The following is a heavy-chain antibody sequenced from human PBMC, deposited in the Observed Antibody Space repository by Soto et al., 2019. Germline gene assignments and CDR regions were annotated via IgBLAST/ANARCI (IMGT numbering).Heavy chain of an antibody. D-gene: IGHD3-16*01. CDR1: GFTFSTYA. V-gene: IGHV3-48*02. CDR2: ISSSSSAI. Sequence: GGSLRLSCAASGFTFSTYAMNWVRQFPGRGLEWVSYISSSSSAIDYADSVKGRFTVSRDNAKNPLYLQMNSLRDEDTAVYYCASDRSLGSNWYYYLESWGQGTLVTVSS. CDR3: ASDRSLGSNWYYYLES. J-gene: IGHJ4*02.